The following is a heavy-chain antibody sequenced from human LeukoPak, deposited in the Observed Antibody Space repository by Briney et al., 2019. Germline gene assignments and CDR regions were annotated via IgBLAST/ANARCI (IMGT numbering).Heavy chain of an antibody. Sequence: GASVTVSCMASGGTFSSYAISWVRQAPGQGLEWMGGIIPIFGTANYAQKFQGRVTITADESTSTAYMELSSLRSEDTAVYYCAIIPAAMPRYYYYGMDVWGKGTTVTVSS. CDR1: GGTFSSYA. CDR2: IIPIFGTA. D-gene: IGHD2-2*01. CDR3: AIIPAAMPRYYYYGMDV. J-gene: IGHJ6*04. V-gene: IGHV1-69*13.